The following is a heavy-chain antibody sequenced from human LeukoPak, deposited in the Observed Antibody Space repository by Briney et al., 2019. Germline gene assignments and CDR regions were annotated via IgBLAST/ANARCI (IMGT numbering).Heavy chain of an antibody. D-gene: IGHD6-6*01. Sequence: GGSLRLSCAASGFTLSSYSMNWVRQAPGKGLEWVSYISSSSTHIYYADSVKGRFTISRDNARNSLYLQMNSLRAEDTSIYYCARSEHSSSSFDYWGQGTLVTVSS. V-gene: IGHV3-21*01. CDR2: ISSSSTHI. J-gene: IGHJ4*02. CDR3: ARSEHSSSSFDY. CDR1: GFTLSSYS.